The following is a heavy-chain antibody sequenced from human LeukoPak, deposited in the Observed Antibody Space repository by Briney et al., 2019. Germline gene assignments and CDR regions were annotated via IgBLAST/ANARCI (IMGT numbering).Heavy chain of an antibody. Sequence: ASVKVSCKAFGYTFTSYDINWVRQALGQGLEWMGWMNPNSGNTGYAQKFQGRVTMTRNTSINTAYMELSSLRSEDTAVYYCARRLDDCTYGICPHYWGQGTLVTVSS. D-gene: IGHD2-8*01. CDR2: MNPNSGNT. CDR3: ARRLDDCTYGICPHY. V-gene: IGHV1-8*01. J-gene: IGHJ4*02. CDR1: GYTFTSYD.